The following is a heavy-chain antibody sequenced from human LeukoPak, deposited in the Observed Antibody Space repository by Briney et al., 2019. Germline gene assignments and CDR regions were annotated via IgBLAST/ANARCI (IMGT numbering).Heavy chain of an antibody. CDR2: IWYNGSNK. Sequence: GGSLRLSCAASGFTFSSFAMHWVRQAPGKRLEWVADIWYNGSNKYYPESVKGGFTISRDNSKNTLYLQMNSLRAEDTAVYYCSRGGYGDYNNWFDPWGQGTLVIVSS. D-gene: IGHD4-17*01. J-gene: IGHJ5*02. V-gene: IGHV3-33*01. CDR3: SRGGYGDYNNWFDP. CDR1: GFTFSSFA.